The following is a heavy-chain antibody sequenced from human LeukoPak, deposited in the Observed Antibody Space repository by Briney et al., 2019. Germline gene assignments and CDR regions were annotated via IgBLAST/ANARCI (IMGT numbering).Heavy chain of an antibody. Sequence: SETLSLTCTVSGGSISSYYWSWIRQPPGKGLEWIGYIYYSGTTYYNPSLKSRVTISVDTSKNQFSLKLSSVTAANTAVYYCARANYYDSSGYNDYWGQGTLVTVSS. J-gene: IGHJ4*02. CDR3: ARANYYDSSGYNDY. CDR2: IYYSGTT. V-gene: IGHV4-59*08. CDR1: GGSISSYY. D-gene: IGHD3-22*01.